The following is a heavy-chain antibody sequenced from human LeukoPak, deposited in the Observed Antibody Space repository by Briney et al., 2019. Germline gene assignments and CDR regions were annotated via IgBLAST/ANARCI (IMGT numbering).Heavy chain of an antibody. J-gene: IGHJ5*02. D-gene: IGHD1-20*01. V-gene: IGHV4-39*07. CDR1: GGSISSGSYY. Sequence: SETLSLTCTVSGGSISSGSYYWSWIRQPAGKGLGWIGSIYHSGSTYYNPSLKSRVTISVDTSKNQFSLKLSSVTAADTAVYYCARVYNWNDQNWFDPWGQGTLVTVSS. CDR2: IYHSGST. CDR3: ARVYNWNDQNWFDP.